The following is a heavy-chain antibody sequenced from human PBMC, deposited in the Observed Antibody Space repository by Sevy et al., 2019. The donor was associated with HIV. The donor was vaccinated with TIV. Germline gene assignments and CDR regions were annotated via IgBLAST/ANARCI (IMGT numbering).Heavy chain of an antibody. CDR1: GFAFRTYA. CDR2: ISGSAYNI. Sequence: GGSLRLSCAASGFAFRTYAMSWVRQAPGKGLEWVSGISGSAYNIYYADSVKGRFTVSRDNSKNTLYLQMNSLRAEDTAIYYCAQESPGYNYDSSGSLDYWGQGTLVTVSS. J-gene: IGHJ4*02. V-gene: IGHV3-23*01. D-gene: IGHD3-22*01. CDR3: AQESPGYNYDSSGSLDY.